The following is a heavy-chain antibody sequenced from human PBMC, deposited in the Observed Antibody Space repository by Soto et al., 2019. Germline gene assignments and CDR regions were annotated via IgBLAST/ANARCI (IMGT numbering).Heavy chain of an antibody. CDR1: GGTFSSYA. J-gene: IGHJ6*02. CDR2: IIPIFGTA. D-gene: IGHD2-21*02. V-gene: IGHV1-69*13. Sequence: SVKVSCKASGGTFSSYAISWVRQAPGKGLEWMGGIIPIFGTANYAQKFQGRVTITADESTSTAYMELSSLRSEDTAVYYCAVAGSYCGGDCYSEGLEYYYYGMDVWGQ. CDR3: AVAGSYCGGDCYSEGLEYYYYGMDV.